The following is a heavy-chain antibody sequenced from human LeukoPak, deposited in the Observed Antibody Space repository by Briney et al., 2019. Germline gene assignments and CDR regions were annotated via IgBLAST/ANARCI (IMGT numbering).Heavy chain of an antibody. D-gene: IGHD3-22*01. CDR3: ARYRNYYDSSGFYPFDY. CDR1: GFTVSSNY. CDR2: IYSGGST. J-gene: IGHJ4*02. V-gene: IGHV3-53*01. Sequence: GGSLRLACAASGFTVSSNYMSWVRQAPGRGLEWVSIIYSGGSTYYADSVKGRLTISRDNSKNTLYLQMNILRAEDTAVYYCARYRNYYDSSGFYPFDYWGQGSLVTVSS.